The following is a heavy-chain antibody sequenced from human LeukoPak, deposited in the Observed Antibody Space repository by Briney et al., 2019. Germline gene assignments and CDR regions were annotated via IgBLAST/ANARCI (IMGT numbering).Heavy chain of an antibody. Sequence: SETLSRTCTVSGDSINGFYWSWIRQPPGKGLEWVAYIYYAGRTTYNPSLKSRVTISVDTSKNQFSLKLTSLTAADTAVYYCAGQGRFSYFGMDVWGQGTTVTVSS. CDR3: AGQGRFSYFGMDV. J-gene: IGHJ6*02. D-gene: IGHD2/OR15-2a*01. CDR1: GDSINGFY. V-gene: IGHV4-59*08. CDR2: IYYAGRT.